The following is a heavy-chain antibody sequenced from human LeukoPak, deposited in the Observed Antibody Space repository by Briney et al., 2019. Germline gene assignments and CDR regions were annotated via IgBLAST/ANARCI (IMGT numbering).Heavy chain of an antibody. CDR1: GFTFSDCY. Sequence: GGSLRLSCAASGFTFSDCYMNWIRQAPGKGLEWVSYISSSGSTIYYADSVKGRFTISRDNAKNSLYLQMNSLRAEDTAVYYCARGERLDAFDIWGQGTMVTVSS. V-gene: IGHV3-11*04. CDR3: ARGERLDAFDI. J-gene: IGHJ3*02. D-gene: IGHD1-1*01. CDR2: ISSSGSTI.